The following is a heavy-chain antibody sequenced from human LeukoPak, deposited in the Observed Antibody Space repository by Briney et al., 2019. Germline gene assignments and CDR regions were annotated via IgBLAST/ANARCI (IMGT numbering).Heavy chain of an antibody. CDR3: ASVVEVDY. CDR1: GFTFSSYS. Sequence: GGSLTLSCAASGFTFSSYSMNWVRQAPGKGLEWVSYISSSSSTIYYADSVKGRFTISRDNAKHSLYLQMNSLRADDTAVYYCASVVEVDYWGQGTLVTVSS. D-gene: IGHD5-24*01. CDR2: ISSSSSTI. V-gene: IGHV3-48*04. J-gene: IGHJ4*02.